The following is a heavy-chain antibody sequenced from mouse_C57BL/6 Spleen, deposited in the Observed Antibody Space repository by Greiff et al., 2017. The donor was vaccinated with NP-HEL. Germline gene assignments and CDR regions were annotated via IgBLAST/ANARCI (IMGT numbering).Heavy chain of an antibody. J-gene: IGHJ1*03. CDR1: GYAFTNYL. Sequence: VKLQESGAELVRPGTSVKVSCKASGYAFTNYLIEWVKQRPGQGLEWIGVINPGSGGTNYNEKFKGKATLTADKSSSTAYMQLSSLTSEDSAVYFCARDPGNWYFDVWGTGTTVTVSS. CDR2: INPGSGGT. V-gene: IGHV1-54*01. CDR3: ARDPGNWYFDV.